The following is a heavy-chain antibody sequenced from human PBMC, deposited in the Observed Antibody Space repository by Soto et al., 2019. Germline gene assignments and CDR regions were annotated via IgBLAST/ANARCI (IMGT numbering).Heavy chain of an antibody. CDR2: IYYSGST. Sequence: SETLSLTCTVSGGSISSGDYYWSWIRQPPGKGLEWIGYIYYSGSTYYNPSLKSRVTISVDTSKNQFSLKLSSVTAAGTAVYYCARDRVAARPGGYYYYGMDVWGQGTTVTVSS. V-gene: IGHV4-30-4*01. CDR1: GGSISSGDYY. CDR3: ARDRVAARPGGYYYYGMDV. D-gene: IGHD6-6*01. J-gene: IGHJ6*02.